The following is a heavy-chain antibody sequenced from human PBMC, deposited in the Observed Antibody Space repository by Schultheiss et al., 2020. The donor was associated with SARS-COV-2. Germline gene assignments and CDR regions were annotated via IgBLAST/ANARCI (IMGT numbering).Heavy chain of an antibody. CDR3: ARQTLFYDSSGLINY. Sequence: SETLSLTCTVSGGSISSSSYYWGWIRQPPGKGLEWIGSIYYSGSTYYNPSLKSRVTISVDTSKNQFSLKLSSVTAADTAVYYCARQTLFYDSSGLINYWGQGTLVTVSS. D-gene: IGHD3-22*01. V-gene: IGHV4-39*01. CDR2: IYYSGST. J-gene: IGHJ4*02. CDR1: GGSISSSSYY.